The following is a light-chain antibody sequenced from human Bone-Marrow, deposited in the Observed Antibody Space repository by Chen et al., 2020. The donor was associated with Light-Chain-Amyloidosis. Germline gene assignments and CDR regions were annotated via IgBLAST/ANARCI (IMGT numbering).Light chain of an antibody. CDR2: DNN. J-gene: IGLJ3*02. CDR3: ETWDSSLSAWV. V-gene: IGLV1-51*01. Sequence: QSVLTQPPSVSAAPGQQVTIPCSGSGSNIGNNYVSWYQQLPGTAPKLLIYDNNNRPSGIPDRFSGSKSGTSATLGITGLQTGDEADYYCETWDSSLSAWVFGGGTKLTVL. CDR1: GSNIGNNY.